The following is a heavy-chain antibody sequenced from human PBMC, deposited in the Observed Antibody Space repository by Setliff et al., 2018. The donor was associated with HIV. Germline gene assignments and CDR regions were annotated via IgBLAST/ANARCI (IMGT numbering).Heavy chain of an antibody. CDR3: ASESLDLGELSSNPDASDI. J-gene: IGHJ3*02. Sequence: PSETLSLTCTVSGYSISSGFYWGWIRQPPGKGLEWIGSIYHSGSTYYNPSLKSLVIISLDTSKNHLSLTLRSVTAADTAIYYCASESLDLGELSSNPDASDIWGQGTMVTVS. CDR2: IYHSGST. V-gene: IGHV4-38-2*02. D-gene: IGHD3-16*02. CDR1: GYSISSGFY.